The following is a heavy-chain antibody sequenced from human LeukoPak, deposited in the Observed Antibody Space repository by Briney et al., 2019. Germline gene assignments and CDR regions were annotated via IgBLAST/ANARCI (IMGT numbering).Heavy chain of an antibody. CDR2: ISAYNGNT. V-gene: IGHV1-18*01. CDR1: GYTFISYG. D-gene: IGHD6-19*01. CDR3: ATDDIAVAGTNFDY. J-gene: IGHJ4*02. Sequence: ASVKVSCKASGYTFISYGISWVRQAPGQGLEWMGWISAYNGNTNYAHHLQGRVTMTTDTSTSTAYMELRSLISDDTAVYFCATDDIAVAGTNFDYWGQGTLVTVSS.